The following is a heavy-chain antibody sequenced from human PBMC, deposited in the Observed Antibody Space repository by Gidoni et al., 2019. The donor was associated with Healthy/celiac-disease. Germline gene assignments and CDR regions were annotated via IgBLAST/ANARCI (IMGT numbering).Heavy chain of an antibody. D-gene: IGHD3-22*01. Sequence: QLQLQESGPGLVKPSETLSLTCTVSGGSISSSSYYWGWIRQPPGKGLEWIGSIYYSGSTYYNPSLKSRVTISVDTSKNQFSLKLSSVTAADTAVYYCAWYYYDSSGYFTDYWGQGTLVTVSS. CDR1: GGSISSSSYY. V-gene: IGHV4-39*01. CDR2: IYYSGST. J-gene: IGHJ4*02. CDR3: AWYYYDSSGYFTDY.